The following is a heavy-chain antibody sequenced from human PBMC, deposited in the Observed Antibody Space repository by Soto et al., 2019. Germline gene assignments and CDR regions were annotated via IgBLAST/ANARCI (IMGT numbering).Heavy chain of an antibody. V-gene: IGHV3-48*03. J-gene: IGHJ6*03. Sequence: GGSLRLSCAASGFTFSSYEMNWVRQAPGKGLEWVSYISSSGSTIYYADSVKGRFTISRDNAKNSLYLQMNSLRAEDTAVYYCASYCSSTSCYIRGTGEYYYYMDVWGKGTTVTVSS. CDR3: ASYCSSTSCYIRGTGEYYYYMDV. CDR1: GFTFSSYE. D-gene: IGHD2-2*02. CDR2: ISSSGSTI.